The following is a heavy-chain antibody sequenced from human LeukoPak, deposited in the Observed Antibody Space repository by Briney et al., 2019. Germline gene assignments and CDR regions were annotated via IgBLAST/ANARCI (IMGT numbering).Heavy chain of an antibody. Sequence: GASVKVPCKASGYTCTSYDINWVRQATGQGLEWMGWMNPNSGNTGYAQKFQGRVTMTRNTSISTAYMELSSLRSEDTAVYYCARVSQGTAGQDFDYWGQGTLVTVSS. J-gene: IGHJ4*02. CDR1: GYTCTSYD. CDR2: MNPNSGNT. CDR3: ARVSQGTAGQDFDY. D-gene: IGHD1-14*01. V-gene: IGHV1-8*01.